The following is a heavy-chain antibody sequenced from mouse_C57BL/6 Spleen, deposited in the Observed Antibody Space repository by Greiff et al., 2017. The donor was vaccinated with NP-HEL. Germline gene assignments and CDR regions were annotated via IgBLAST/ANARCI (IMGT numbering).Heavy chain of an antibody. V-gene: IGHV1-64*01. Sequence: VQLQQPGAELVKPGASVKLSCKASGYTFTSYWMHWVKQRPGQGLEWIGMIHPNSGSTNYNEKFKSKATLTVDKSSSTAYMQLSSLTSEDSAVYYCARSTDYYDYDAPWFAYWGQGTLVTVSA. CDR2: IHPNSGST. D-gene: IGHD2-4*01. CDR1: GYTFTSYW. J-gene: IGHJ3*01. CDR3: ARSTDYYDYDAPWFAY.